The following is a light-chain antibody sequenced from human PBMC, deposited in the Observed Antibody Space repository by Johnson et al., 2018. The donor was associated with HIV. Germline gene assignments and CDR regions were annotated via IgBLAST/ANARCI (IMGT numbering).Light chain of an antibody. CDR1: SSNIGNNY. CDR3: GTWDSRLSDYG. J-gene: IGLJ1*01. Sequence: QSVLTQSPSVSAAPGQKVTISCSGSSSNIGNNYVSWYQQLPGTAPKLLIYDTYKRPSGIPDRFSGSKSGTSATLGITGLQTGDEADYYCGTWDSRLSDYGVGAGTKVTVL. V-gene: IGLV1-51*01. CDR2: DTY.